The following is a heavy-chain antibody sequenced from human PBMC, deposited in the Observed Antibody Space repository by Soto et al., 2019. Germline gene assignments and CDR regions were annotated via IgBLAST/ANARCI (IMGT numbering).Heavy chain of an antibody. CDR2: VYYSGST. D-gene: IGHD1-26*01. J-gene: IGHJ4*02. V-gene: IGHV4-59*02. CDR3: ARGRSHEWELLVQNIDY. Sequence: QLQLQQSGPGLVKPSETLFLTCTVSGDSVSNSYWCWIRQPPGKGLELVAYVYYSGSTNYNPSLGSRVTISVDMSKKQFSLKMPSVTGADTAVYYCARGRSHEWELLVQNIDYWDQGTLVTVSS. CDR1: GDSVSNSY.